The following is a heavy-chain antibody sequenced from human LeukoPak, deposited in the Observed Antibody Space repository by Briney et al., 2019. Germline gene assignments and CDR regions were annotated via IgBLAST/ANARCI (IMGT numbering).Heavy chain of an antibody. CDR2: ISSSGSTI. D-gene: IGHD2-15*01. CDR1: GFTFSSYE. V-gene: IGHV3-48*03. J-gene: IGHJ5*02. Sequence: GGSLRLSCAASGFTFSSYEMNWVRQAPGKGLEWVSYISSSGSTIYYADSMKGRFTISRDNAKNSLYLQMNSLRAEDTAVYYCAREPLQYCSGGSCYSRGRFDPWGQGTLVTVSS. CDR3: AREPLQYCSGGSCYSRGRFDP.